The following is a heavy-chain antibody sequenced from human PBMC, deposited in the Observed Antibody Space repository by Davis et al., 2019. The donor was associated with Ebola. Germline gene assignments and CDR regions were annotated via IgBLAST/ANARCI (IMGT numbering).Heavy chain of an antibody. Sequence: SETLSLTCSVSGDSLSGFYWSWIRQTPGKGLEWIGYIYYTGRVEYNPPLQSRVTISIDTSERRFSLKLTSVTPADTAGYYCARGGQGVGAGRWLDPWGQGNLVIVSS. D-gene: IGHD1-26*01. J-gene: IGHJ5*02. CDR2: IYYTGRV. CDR1: GDSLSGFY. V-gene: IGHV4-59*01. CDR3: ARGGQGVGAGRWLDP.